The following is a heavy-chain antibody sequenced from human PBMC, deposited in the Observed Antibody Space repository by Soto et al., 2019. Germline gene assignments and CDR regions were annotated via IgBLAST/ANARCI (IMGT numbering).Heavy chain of an antibody. CDR2: IIPIFGTA. V-gene: IGHV1-69*13. CDR1: GGTFSSYA. CDR3: ARVLSGLDAFDI. Sequence: GPSVKVSCKASGGTFSSYAISLVRQAPGQRLEWMGGIIPIFGTANYAQKFQGRVTITADESTSTAYMELSSLRSEDTAVYYCARVLSGLDAFDIWXQGTMVNVSS. J-gene: IGHJ3*02. D-gene: IGHD2-15*01.